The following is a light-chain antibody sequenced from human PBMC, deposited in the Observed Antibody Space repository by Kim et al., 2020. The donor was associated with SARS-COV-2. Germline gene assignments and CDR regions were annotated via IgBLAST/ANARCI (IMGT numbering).Light chain of an antibody. CDR2: AAS. V-gene: IGKV1-39*01. Sequence: DIQLTQSPSSLSASVGDRVTITCRASQPISTYLNWYQQKPGKAPNLLIFAASSLHTGVPSRFSGSGSGTDFTLTISNLQLEDFATYYCQQSYSTPPVTFGQGTRLEIK. CDR3: QQSYSTPPVT. CDR1: QPISTY. J-gene: IGKJ5*01.